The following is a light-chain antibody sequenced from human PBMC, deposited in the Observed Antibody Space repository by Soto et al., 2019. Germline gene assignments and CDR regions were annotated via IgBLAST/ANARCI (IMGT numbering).Light chain of an antibody. CDR2: GAS. J-gene: IGKJ1*01. V-gene: IGKV3D-15*01. Sequence: EIVMTQSPATLSVSPGERATLSCRASQSVGSNLAWCQQRPGQAPRLLIYGASTRATGIPARFRGSGSGTEFTLTISSLQPDEFATYYCQHYNSYSEAVGQGTKVDIK. CDR1: QSVGSN. CDR3: QHYNSYSEA.